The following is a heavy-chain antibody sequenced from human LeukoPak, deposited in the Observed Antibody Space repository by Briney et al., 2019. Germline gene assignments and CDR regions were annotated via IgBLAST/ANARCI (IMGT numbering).Heavy chain of an antibody. Sequence: GASVKVSCKASGYTFTSYDINWVRQATGQGLEWMGWMNPNSGNTDYAQKFQGRVTMTRNTSISTAYMELSSLRSDDTAVYYCAKVGEYCSGDCCLDYWGQGTLVTVSS. CDR2: MNPNSGNT. J-gene: IGHJ4*02. CDR1: GYTFTSYD. V-gene: IGHV1-8*01. CDR3: AKVGEYCSGDCCLDY. D-gene: IGHD2-21*01.